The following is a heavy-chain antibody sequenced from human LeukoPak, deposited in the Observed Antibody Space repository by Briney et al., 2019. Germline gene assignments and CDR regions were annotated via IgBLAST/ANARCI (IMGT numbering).Heavy chain of an antibody. Sequence: GASVKVSCKASGYTFTGYYIHWVRQAPGQGLEWMGWINPNSGGTKYVQKFQGRVTMTRDTSISTAYMELSRLRSDDTAVYYCARGEYSYGYDYWGQGTLVTVSS. CDR1: GYTFTGYY. J-gene: IGHJ4*02. V-gene: IGHV1-2*02. CDR2: INPNSGGT. CDR3: ARGEYSYGYDY. D-gene: IGHD5-18*01.